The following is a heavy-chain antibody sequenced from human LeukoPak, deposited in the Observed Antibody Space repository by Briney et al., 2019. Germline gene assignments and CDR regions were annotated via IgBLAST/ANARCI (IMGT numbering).Heavy chain of an antibody. Sequence: ASVKVSSKASGYTFATYGFCWVRQAPGHGLEWMGWISANTGKTDYAQKFQGRVTMTTDTSTSTAYMELRSLRPDDTAVYYCAKVAGDRMDYWGQGTMVTVSS. V-gene: IGHV1-18*01. CDR3: AKVAGDRMDY. D-gene: IGHD6-13*01. J-gene: IGHJ4*02. CDR1: GYTFATYG. CDR2: ISANTGKT.